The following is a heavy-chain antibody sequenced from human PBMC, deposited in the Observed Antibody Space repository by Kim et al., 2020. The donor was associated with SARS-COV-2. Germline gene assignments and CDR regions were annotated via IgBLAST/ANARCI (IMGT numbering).Heavy chain of an antibody. Sequence: GGSLRLPCTASGFTFSNSGMAWVRQAPGKGKEWVSAIGVGGSTFYPDSVRGRFIISRDNSENTLYLQMNSLRAEDTAIYYCAKERVGSGWGSYHEYWGQGTLVTVS. CDR3: AKERVGSGWGSYHEY. J-gene: IGHJ4*02. D-gene: IGHD6-25*01. CDR1: GFTFSNSG. V-gene: IGHV3-23*01. CDR2: IGVGGST.